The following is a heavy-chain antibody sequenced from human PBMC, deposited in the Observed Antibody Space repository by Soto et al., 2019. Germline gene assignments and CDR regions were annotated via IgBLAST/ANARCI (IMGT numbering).Heavy chain of an antibody. V-gene: IGHV3-30-3*01. D-gene: IGHD4-4*01. CDR2: ISNDGSNK. Sequence: GGSLRLSCAASGFTFSSYAIQWVRQAPGKGLEWVAVISNDGSNKYYEDSVKGRFTISRDNSKNTLYLQMNSLRAEDTAVYYCAREDYSKFRFRYYYYGMDVWGQGTKVTVSS. CDR1: GFTFSSYA. J-gene: IGHJ6*02. CDR3: AREDYSKFRFRYYYYGMDV.